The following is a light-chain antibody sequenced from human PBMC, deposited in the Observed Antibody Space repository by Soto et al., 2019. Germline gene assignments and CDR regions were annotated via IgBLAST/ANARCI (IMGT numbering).Light chain of an antibody. CDR1: QSISSY. CDR3: QQSYSTPWT. CDR2: AAS. J-gene: IGKJ1*01. Sequence: DIQMTQSPSSLSASVGDRVSITCRASQSISSYLNWYQQKPGKAPKLLIYAASSLQSGVPSRFSGSGSRTDFTLTISSLQPGDFATYYCQQSYSTPWTFGRGTKVEVK. V-gene: IGKV1-39*01.